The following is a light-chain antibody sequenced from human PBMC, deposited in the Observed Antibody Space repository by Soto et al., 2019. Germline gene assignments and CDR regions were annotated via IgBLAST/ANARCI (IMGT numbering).Light chain of an antibody. CDR3: QQYKDWRT. Sequence: DIQMTQSPSSLSASVGDRVTIICRASQSVSTRLAWYQQKPGKAPKVLIYGASIRATGIPARFSGSGSGTEFTLTISGLQSEDFGVYYCQQYKDWRTFGQGTKVDIK. V-gene: IGKV1-5*02. CDR1: QSVSTR. CDR2: GAS. J-gene: IGKJ1*01.